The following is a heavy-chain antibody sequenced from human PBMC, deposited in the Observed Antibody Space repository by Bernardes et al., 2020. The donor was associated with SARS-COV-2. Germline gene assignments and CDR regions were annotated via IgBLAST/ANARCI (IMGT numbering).Heavy chain of an antibody. CDR3: AKPLSGVVTLAQHYFDY. V-gene: IGHV3-23*01. CDR1: GFTFSSYA. D-gene: IGHD3-3*01. Sequence: GGSLRLSCAASGFTFSSYAMSWVRQAPGKGLEWVSAISGSGSSTYYADSVKGRFTISRDNSKNTPYLQMNSLRAEDTAVYYCAKPLSGVVTLAQHYFDYWGQGTLVTVSS. J-gene: IGHJ4*02. CDR2: ISGSGSST.